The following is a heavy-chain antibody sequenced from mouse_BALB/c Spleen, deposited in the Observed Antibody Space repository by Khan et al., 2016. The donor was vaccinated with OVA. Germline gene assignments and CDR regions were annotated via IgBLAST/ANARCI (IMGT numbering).Heavy chain of an antibody. Sequence: QVQLKESGPGLVAPSQSLSITCTVSGFSLTGYGINWVRQPPGKGLEWLGMIWGDGSTDYNSVLKSRLTISKDNSKSHLFLKMNRLQTDDTDSYYCARGTYHGNYFAMNYWGQGTSVTVSS. CDR2: IWGDGST. J-gene: IGHJ4*01. CDR3: ARGTYHGNYFAMNY. V-gene: IGHV2-6-7*01. D-gene: IGHD2-10*01. CDR1: GFSLTGYG.